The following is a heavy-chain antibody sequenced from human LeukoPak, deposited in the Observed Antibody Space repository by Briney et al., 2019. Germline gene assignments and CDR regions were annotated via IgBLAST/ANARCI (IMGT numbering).Heavy chain of an antibody. CDR1: GYSISSGYY. Sequence: SETLSLTCAVSGYSISSGYYWGWIRQPPGEGGEGIGSIYHSGSTYYNPSLKSRVTISVDTSKHQFSLKLSSVPAAAPAVYYCARPNPYNYGTDAFDISGPGTMVTVSS. CDR2: IYHSGST. CDR3: ARPNPYNYGTDAFDI. V-gene: IGHV4-38-2*01. D-gene: IGHD4-17*01. J-gene: IGHJ3*02.